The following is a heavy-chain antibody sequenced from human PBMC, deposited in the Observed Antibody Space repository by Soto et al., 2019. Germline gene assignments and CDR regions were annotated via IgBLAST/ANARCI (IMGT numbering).Heavy chain of an antibody. J-gene: IGHJ6*02. Sequence: GVLRLSCAASVFNFNSYTINWVRQAPGKRLEWLSSISSSGYIFSTDSVRGRFTISRDNAKNSVYLQINSLRAEDTAVYFCARPSRENYYYGMDVWGQGTTVTVSS. V-gene: IGHV3-21*01. CDR3: ARPSRENYYYGMDV. CDR1: VFNFNSYT. CDR2: ISSSGYI.